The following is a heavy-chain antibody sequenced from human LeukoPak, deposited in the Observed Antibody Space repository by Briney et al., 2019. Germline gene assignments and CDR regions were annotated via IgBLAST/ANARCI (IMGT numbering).Heavy chain of an antibody. Sequence: SETLSLTCTVSGGSISSYYWSWIRQPPGKGLEWIGYIYYSGSTNYNPSLKSRVTISVDTSKNQFSLKLSSVTAADTAVYYCAREDGYENLGTFDYWGQGTLVTVSS. CDR1: GGSISSYY. D-gene: IGHD5-24*01. V-gene: IGHV4-59*01. CDR2: IYYSGST. CDR3: AREDGYENLGTFDY. J-gene: IGHJ4*02.